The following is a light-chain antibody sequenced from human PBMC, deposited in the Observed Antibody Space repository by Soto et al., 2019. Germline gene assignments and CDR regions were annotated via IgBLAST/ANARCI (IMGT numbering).Light chain of an antibody. Sequence: DVVLTQSPRDLAVIFGRPRSISCRSSHVLVYSGGNTYLSWFQQRPGQSPRXLIYEVSKRDSGVPDRFSGSGAGTDVTMKISRVEAEDLGVYYGMQGTHRPRTFGQGTKVDIK. V-gene: IGKV2-30*01. CDR3: MQGTHRPRT. CDR1: HVLVYSGGNTY. J-gene: IGKJ1*01. CDR2: EVS.